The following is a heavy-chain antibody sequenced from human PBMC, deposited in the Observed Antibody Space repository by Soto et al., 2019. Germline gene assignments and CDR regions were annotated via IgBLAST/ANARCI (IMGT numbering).Heavy chain of an antibody. CDR1: GFTFSYYY. V-gene: IGHV3-11*05. CDR2: IRSSTSHT. J-gene: IGHJ4*02. D-gene: IGHD6-13*01. CDR3: ARGRLAAADYFDF. Sequence: QVQLVESGGGLVKPGGSLRLSCAVSGFTFSYYYITLIRQAPGKGLEWVSYIRSSTSHTNYAEFVKGRFTISRDNATNSLFLQMNSLRAEDTAVYYCARGRLAAADYFDFWGQGTLVTVSS.